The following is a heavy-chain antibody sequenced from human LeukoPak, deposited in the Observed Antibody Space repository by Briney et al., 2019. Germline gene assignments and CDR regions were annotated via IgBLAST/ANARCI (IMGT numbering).Heavy chain of an antibody. V-gene: IGHV3-30*18. J-gene: IGHJ4*02. CDR3: AKISDPIVVITTHLDY. Sequence: GGSLRLSCAASGFTFSSYGMHWVRQAPGKGLEWVAVISYDGSNKYYADSVKGRLTISRDNSKNTLYLQMNSLRAEDTAVYYCAKISDPIVVITTHLDYWGQGTLVTVSS. CDR1: GFTFSSYG. CDR2: ISYDGSNK. D-gene: IGHD3-22*01.